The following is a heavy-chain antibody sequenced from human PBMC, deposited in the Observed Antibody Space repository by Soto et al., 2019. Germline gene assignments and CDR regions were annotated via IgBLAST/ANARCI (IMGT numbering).Heavy chain of an antibody. V-gene: IGHV1-18*01. CDR1: GYTFNSYG. D-gene: IGHD3-3*01. J-gene: IGHJ4*02. Sequence: ASVKVSCKTSGYTFNSYGISWARQAPGQGLEWMGWISAYNGNTNYAQKLQGRVTMTTDTSTSTAYMELRSLRSDDTAVYYCARGGYYDFWSGYHPFDYWGQGTLVTVSS. CDR2: ISAYNGNT. CDR3: ARGGYYDFWSGYHPFDY.